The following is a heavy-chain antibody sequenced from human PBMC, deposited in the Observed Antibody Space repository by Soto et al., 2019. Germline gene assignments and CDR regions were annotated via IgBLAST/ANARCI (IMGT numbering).Heavy chain of an antibody. CDR1: GASISSSRSY. CDR3: ASPRQGNYDFLSGYYALGY. CDR2: FYYTGGT. D-gene: IGHD3-3*01. Sequence: PSETLSLTCTVSGASISSSRSYWGWVRQPPGKGVEWIVSFYYTGGTYSTYYNPSLKSRVTISVDTSKSQFSLNLRSVTAADTAVYYCASPRQGNYDFLSGYYALGYWGQGTLVTVSS. V-gene: IGHV4-39*01. J-gene: IGHJ4*02.